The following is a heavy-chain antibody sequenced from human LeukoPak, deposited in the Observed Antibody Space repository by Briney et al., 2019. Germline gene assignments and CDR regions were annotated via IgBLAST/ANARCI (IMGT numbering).Heavy chain of an antibody. V-gene: IGHV4-30-2*01. Sequence: SQTLSLTCAVSGGSISSGGYSWSWIRQPPGKGLEWIGYTYHSGSTYYNPSLKSRVTISVDRSKNQFSLKLSSVTAADTAVYYCARGSDILTGYYYFDYWGQGTLVTVSS. CDR3: ARGSDILTGYYYFDY. CDR2: TYHSGST. CDR1: GGSISSGGYS. J-gene: IGHJ4*02. D-gene: IGHD3-9*01.